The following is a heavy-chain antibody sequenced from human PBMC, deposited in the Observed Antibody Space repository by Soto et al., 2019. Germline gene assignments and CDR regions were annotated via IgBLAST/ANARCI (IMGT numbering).Heavy chain of an antibody. CDR3: AKDQASGQGSFDS. V-gene: IGHV3-30*18. Sequence: GGSLRLSCAASGFTFNIYGMHWVRQAPDKGLECVALISYDGSNQYYADSVKGRLTISRDNSKNTLFLQMNSLRADDTAVYYCAKDQASGQGSFDSWGQGTLVTAPQ. CDR2: ISYDGSNQ. J-gene: IGHJ4*02. CDR1: GFTFNIYG.